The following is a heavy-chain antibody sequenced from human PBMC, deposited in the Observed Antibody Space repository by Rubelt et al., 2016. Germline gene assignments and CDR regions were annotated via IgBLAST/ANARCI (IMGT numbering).Heavy chain of an antibody. CDR1: DYSFTTYS. D-gene: IGHD3-3*01. V-gene: IGHV1-18*01. J-gene: IGHJ4*02. Sequence: QLVQSGPEVKNPGASLKVSCKSSDYSFTTYSITWVRQAPGQGLEWMGWISPYSDHTSYAQKFQGRVTLTAETSTSTAYMELTNVRSADTAVYYCARIFSFGVFDFWGQGTLVSVSS. CDR3: ARIFSFGVFDF. CDR2: ISPYSDHT.